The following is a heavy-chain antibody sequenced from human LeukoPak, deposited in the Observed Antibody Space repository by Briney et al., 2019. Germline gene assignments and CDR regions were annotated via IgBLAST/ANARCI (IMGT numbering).Heavy chain of an antibody. D-gene: IGHD6-19*01. CDR3: ASVRRGWYRIDY. Sequence: GGSLRLTCAASGFTFSSYEMNWVRQAPGKGLEWVSYISSSGNTIYYADSVKGRFTISRDNAKNSLYLQMNSLRAEDTAVYYCASVRRGWYRIDYWGQGTLVTVSS. V-gene: IGHV3-48*03. CDR1: GFTFSSYE. CDR2: ISSSGNTI. J-gene: IGHJ4*02.